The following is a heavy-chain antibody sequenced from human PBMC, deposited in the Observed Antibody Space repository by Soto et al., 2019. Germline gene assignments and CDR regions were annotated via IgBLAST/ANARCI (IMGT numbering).Heavy chain of an antibody. Sequence: EVQLVESGGGLVQPGGSLRLSCAASGFTFSTYSMNWVRQAPGKGLEWVSYISTSSSTIYYADSVKGRFTISRDNAKNTLYLPMNSRRAGDTAVYYCARGGPYYYGSRYFDYWGQGTLVTVSS. CDR3: ARGGPYYYGSRYFDY. CDR1: GFTFSTYS. D-gene: IGHD3-22*01. CDR2: ISTSSSTI. V-gene: IGHV3-48*01. J-gene: IGHJ4*02.